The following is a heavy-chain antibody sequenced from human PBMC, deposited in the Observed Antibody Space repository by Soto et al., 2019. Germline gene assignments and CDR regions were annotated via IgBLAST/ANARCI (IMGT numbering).Heavy chain of an antibody. D-gene: IGHD2-2*01. CDR3: TTDEGRYCSSTSCYLPEYYYYGMDV. J-gene: IGHJ6*02. Sequence: PGGSLRLSCAASGFTFSNAWMNWVRQAPGKGLEWVGRIKSKTDGGTTDYAAPVKGRFTISRDDSKNTLYLQMNSLKTEDTAVYYCTTDEGRYCSSTSCYLPEYYYYGMDVWGQGTTVTVSS. CDR1: GFTFSNAW. V-gene: IGHV3-15*07. CDR2: IKSKTDGGTT.